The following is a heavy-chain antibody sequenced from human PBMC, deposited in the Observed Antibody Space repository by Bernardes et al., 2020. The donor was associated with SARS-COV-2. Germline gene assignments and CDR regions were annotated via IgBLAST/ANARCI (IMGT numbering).Heavy chain of an antibody. Sequence: ASVKVSCKTSGYTFTAYVIIWVRQAPGQGLESMGWISAYNGYTNYAQKFQGRVTTTTDTSTSTAYMELRSLRSDDTAVYYCARALISDCSGGSCYPDYGDYFDYWGQGTLLTVSS. CDR2: ISAYNGYT. D-gene: IGHD2-15*01. J-gene: IGHJ4*02. CDR1: GYTFTAYV. V-gene: IGHV1-18*01. CDR3: ARALISDCSGGSCYPDYGDYFDY.